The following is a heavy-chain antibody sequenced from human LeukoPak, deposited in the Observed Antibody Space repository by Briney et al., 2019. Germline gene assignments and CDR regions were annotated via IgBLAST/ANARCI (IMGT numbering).Heavy chain of an antibody. CDR1: GFTLRNYE. V-gene: IGHV3-48*03. CDR3: AREQTTGTTLAAPGTLDC. CDR2: IHSSGSTR. J-gene: IGHJ4*02. Sequence: PGVSLTLSCTACGFTLRNYEKNWPRQATGKGLEWVSYIHSSGSTRYYTDSVKGRFTISRDNAKNSLYLQMNSLRAEDTAVYYCAREQTTGTTLAAPGTLDCWGQGTLVTVSS. D-gene: IGHD1-1*01.